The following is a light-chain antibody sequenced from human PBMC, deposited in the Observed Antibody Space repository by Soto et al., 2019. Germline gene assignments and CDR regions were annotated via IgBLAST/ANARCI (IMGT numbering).Light chain of an antibody. CDR3: QHYVNWPLT. CDR1: QGIGDT. J-gene: IGKJ4*01. V-gene: IGKV3-15*01. CDR2: DTS. Sequence: EVVLTQSPSTLSVSPGERFTLCCGASQGIGDTLAWYQQKPGQTPRLLIYDTSIRATGVPARFSGSRSGAEFTLTISSLQSEDFAVYYCQHYVNWPLTFGGGTNVDI.